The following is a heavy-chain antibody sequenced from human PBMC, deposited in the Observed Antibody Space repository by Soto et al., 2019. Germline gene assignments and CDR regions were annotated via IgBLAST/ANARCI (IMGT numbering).Heavy chain of an antibody. CDR3: ARVFWSGYSSYYYGMDV. Sequence: ASVKVSCKASGYTFTSYAMHWVRQAPGQRLEWMGWINAGNGNTKYSQKFQGRVTITRDTSASTAYMELSSLRSEDTAVYYCARVFWSGYSSYYYGMDVWGQGATVTVSS. V-gene: IGHV1-3*01. D-gene: IGHD3-3*01. CDR1: GYTFTSYA. J-gene: IGHJ6*02. CDR2: INAGNGNT.